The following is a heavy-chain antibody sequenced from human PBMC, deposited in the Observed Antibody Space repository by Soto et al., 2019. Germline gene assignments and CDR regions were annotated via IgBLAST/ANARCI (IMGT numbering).Heavy chain of an antibody. CDR2: VSGAGDRT. J-gene: IGHJ4*02. CDR1: GFSFSSCG. V-gene: IGHV3-23*01. Sequence: GSLILSCAASGFSFSSCGMNWVRQAPGKGLEWVSIVSGAGDRTYYADSVKGRFTISRDNSKNTLYLQMNSLRAEDTAVYHCAKATRGPLSSRSSDANHFDSWGQGTLVTVSS. D-gene: IGHD6-13*01. CDR3: AKATRGPLSSRSSDANHFDS.